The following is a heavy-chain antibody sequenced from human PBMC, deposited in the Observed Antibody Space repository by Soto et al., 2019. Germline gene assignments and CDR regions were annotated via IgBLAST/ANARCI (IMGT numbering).Heavy chain of an antibody. J-gene: IGHJ4*02. CDR2: VYYTGRP. CDR3: ARDNGYSYGYTLDH. CDR1: GDPSWSTNW. V-gene: IGHV4-4*02. D-gene: IGHD5-18*01. Sequence: SETLSLTCAVSGDPSWSTNWWSWVRQPPGKGLEWIGNVYYTGRPNYNPSLKSRVTISVDTSKNQFSLKLSSVTAADTAVYYCARDNGYSYGYTLDHWGQGTLVTVSS.